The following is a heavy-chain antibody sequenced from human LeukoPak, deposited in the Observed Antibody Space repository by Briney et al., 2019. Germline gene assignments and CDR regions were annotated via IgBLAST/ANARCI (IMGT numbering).Heavy chain of an antibody. CDR3: ARPYYYSSGSLPY. CDR1: GFTFSSYR. D-gene: IGHD3-10*01. V-gene: IGHV3-7*01. J-gene: IGHJ4*02. CDR2: INKDGSEI. Sequence: PGGSLLLSCAVSGFTFSSYRMTWVRQAPGKGLEWVANINKDGSEIYYGDSVKGRFTISRDNAKNSLYLQMNSLRAEDTAVYYCARPYYYSSGSLPYWGQGTLVTVSS.